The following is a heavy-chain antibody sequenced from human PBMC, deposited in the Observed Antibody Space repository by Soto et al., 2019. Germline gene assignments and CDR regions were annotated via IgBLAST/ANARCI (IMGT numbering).Heavy chain of an antibody. D-gene: IGHD5-12*01. Sequence: SLKVSCKASGGTFSSYTISWVRQAPGQGLEWMGGIIPIFGTANYAQRFQGRVTITADESTSTAYMELSSLRSEDTAVYYCARGNHRWLQLWYFDLWGRGTLVTVSS. CDR1: GGTFSSYT. V-gene: IGHV1-69*13. CDR3: ARGNHRWLQLWYFDL. CDR2: IIPIFGTA. J-gene: IGHJ2*01.